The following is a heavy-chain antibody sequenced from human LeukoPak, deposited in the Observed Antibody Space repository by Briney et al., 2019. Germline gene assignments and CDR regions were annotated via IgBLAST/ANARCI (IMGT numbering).Heavy chain of an antibody. CDR3: ARIRSSSWYGEVY. V-gene: IGHV3-30-3*01. D-gene: IGHD6-13*01. CDR2: ISYDGSNK. CDR1: GFTFSSYA. J-gene: IGHJ4*02. Sequence: GGSLRLSCAASGFTFSSYAMHWVRQAPGKGLEWVAVISYDGSNKYYADSVKGRFTISRDNAKNSLYLQMDSLRAEDTAVYYCARIRSSSWYGEVYWGQGTLVTVSS.